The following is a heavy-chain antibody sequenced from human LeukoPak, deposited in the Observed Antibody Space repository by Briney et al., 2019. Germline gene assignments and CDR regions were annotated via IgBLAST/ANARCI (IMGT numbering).Heavy chain of an antibody. D-gene: IGHD5/OR15-5a*01. CDR2: ISHSGST. CDR3: ARRVYPYYFDY. Sequence: TSETLSLTCAVSGYSISSGYYWGWIRQPPGKGLEWIGTISHSGSTYYTPSLKSRVTISIDTSKNQFSLKLYSVTAADTAVYYCARRVYPYYFDYWGQGTLVTVSS. J-gene: IGHJ4*02. CDR1: GYSISSGYY. V-gene: IGHV4-38-2*01.